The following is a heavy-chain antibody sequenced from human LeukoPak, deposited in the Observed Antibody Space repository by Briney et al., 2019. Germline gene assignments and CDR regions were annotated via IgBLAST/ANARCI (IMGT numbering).Heavy chain of an antibody. CDR3: AKDTTYLYYYGMDV. J-gene: IGHJ6*02. D-gene: IGHD2-2*01. V-gene: IGHV3-23*01. CDR1: GFTFSSYA. Sequence: GGSLRLSCAASGFTFSSYAMSWVRQAPGKGLEWVSAISGSGGSTYYADSVKGRFTISRDNSKNTLYLQMNSLRAEDTAVYYCAKDTTYLYYYGMDVWDQGTTVTVSS. CDR2: ISGSGGST.